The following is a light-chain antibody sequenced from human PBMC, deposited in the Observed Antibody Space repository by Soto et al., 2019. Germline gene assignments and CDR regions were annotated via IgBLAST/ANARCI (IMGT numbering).Light chain of an antibody. J-gene: IGLJ3*02. V-gene: IGLV4-69*01. CDR2: LNSDGSH. CDR1: SGHSSYA. CDR3: QTWGTGIQV. Sequence: QLVLTQSPSASASLGASVKLTCTLRSGHSSYAIAWHQQQPEKGPRYLMKLNSDGSHSTGDGIPDRFSGSSSGAERYLTIARLQSEDEADYYCQTWGTGIQVFGGGTKLTVL.